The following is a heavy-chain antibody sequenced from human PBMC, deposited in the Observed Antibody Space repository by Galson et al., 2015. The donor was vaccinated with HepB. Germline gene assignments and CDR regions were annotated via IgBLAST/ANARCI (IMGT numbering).Heavy chain of an antibody. J-gene: IGHJ4*02. CDR1: GFTFSSYA. V-gene: IGHV3-23*01. CDR3: AKDDVLRYFDWLGPMDY. Sequence: SLRLSCAASGFTFSSYAMSWVRQAPGKGLEWVSAISGSGGSTYYADSVKGRFTISRDNSKNTLYLQMNSLRAEDTAVYYCAKDDVLRYFDWLGPMDYWGQGTLVTVSS. D-gene: IGHD3-9*01. CDR2: ISGSGGST.